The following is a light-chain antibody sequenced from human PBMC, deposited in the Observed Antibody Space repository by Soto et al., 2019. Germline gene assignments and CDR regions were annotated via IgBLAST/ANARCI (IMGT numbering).Light chain of an antibody. V-gene: IGKV3-15*01. CDR2: GAF. CDR1: QSVGGA. J-gene: IGKJ4*01. Sequence: EIVMTQSPATLSVSPGETATLSCRASQSVGGAVAWYQHKPGQAPRLHIVGAFIRATGVPGRFSGGGSGTEFTLTISSLQSEDVAVDYCQQYKNWPPLTFGGGTTVEIK. CDR3: QQYKNWPPLT.